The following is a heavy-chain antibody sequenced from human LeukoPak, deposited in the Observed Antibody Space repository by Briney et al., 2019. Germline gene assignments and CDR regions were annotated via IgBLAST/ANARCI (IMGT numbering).Heavy chain of an antibody. Sequence: SETLFLTCTVSGGSISSYYWSWIRQPPGKGLEWIGYIYYSGSTNYNPSLKSRVTISVDTSKNQFSLKLSSVTAADTAVYYCAKYGDSRTYFDYWGQGTLVTVSS. J-gene: IGHJ4*02. CDR1: GGSISSYY. CDR3: AKYGDSRTYFDY. V-gene: IGHV4-59*01. D-gene: IGHD4-17*01. CDR2: IYYSGST.